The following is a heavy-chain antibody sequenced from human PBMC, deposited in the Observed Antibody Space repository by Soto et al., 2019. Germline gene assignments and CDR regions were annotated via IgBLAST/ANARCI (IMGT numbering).Heavy chain of an antibody. D-gene: IGHD1-26*01. CDR2: INGGNGKS. V-gene: IGHV1-3*01. CDR3: ARGGGATFTHYYYYMDV. CDR1: GYTFTSYA. J-gene: IGHJ6*03. Sequence: ASVKVSCKASGYTFTSYAMHWVRQAPGQRPEWMGWINGGNGKSKYSETLQGRVTFTRDTSASTAYMELTSLRSEDTAVYYCARGGGATFTHYYYYMDVWGTGTTVTVSS.